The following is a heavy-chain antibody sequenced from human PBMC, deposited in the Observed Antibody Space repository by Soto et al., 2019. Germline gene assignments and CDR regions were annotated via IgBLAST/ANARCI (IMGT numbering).Heavy chain of an antibody. Sequence: SETLSLTCAVSGGSISSSNWWSWVRQPPGKGLEWIGEIYHSGSTNYNPSLKSRVTISVDKSKNQFSLKLSSVTAADTAVYYCARSKGAAAGTTFDYWGQGTLVTVSS. CDR1: GGSISSSNW. V-gene: IGHV4-4*02. J-gene: IGHJ4*02. CDR3: ARSKGAAAGTTFDY. CDR2: IYHSGST. D-gene: IGHD6-13*01.